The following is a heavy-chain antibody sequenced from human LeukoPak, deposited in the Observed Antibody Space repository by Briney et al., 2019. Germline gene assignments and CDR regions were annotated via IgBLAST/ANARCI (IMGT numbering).Heavy chain of an antibody. CDR3: ARRYYDSSGYLLDY. J-gene: IGHJ4*02. V-gene: IGHV4-4*02. CDR1: GGSISSSNW. Sequence: SETLSLTCAVSGGSISSSNWWSWVRQPPGKGLEWIGEIYHSGSTNYNPSLKSRVTISVDKSKNQFSLKLSSVTAADTAVYYCARRYYDSSGYLLDYWGQGTLVTVSS. CDR2: IYHSGST. D-gene: IGHD3-22*01.